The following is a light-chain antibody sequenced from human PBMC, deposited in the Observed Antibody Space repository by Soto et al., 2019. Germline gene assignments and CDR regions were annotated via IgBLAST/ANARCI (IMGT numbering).Light chain of an antibody. CDR1: QSISSW. J-gene: IGKJ1*01. V-gene: IGKV1-5*01. CDR2: DAS. CDR3: QQYNRYGWT. Sequence: DIQMTQSPSTLSASVGDRVTITCRASQSISSWLAWYQQKQGKAPKLXIYDASSLESGVPSRFSGSGSGTEFTLTISSLQPDDFETYYCQQYNRYGWTFGQGTKVDIK.